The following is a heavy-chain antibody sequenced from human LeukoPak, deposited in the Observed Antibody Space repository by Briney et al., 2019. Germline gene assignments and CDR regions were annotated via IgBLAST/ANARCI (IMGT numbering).Heavy chain of an antibody. Sequence: GGSLRLSCAASGFTFSNAWMSWVRQAPGKGLEWVGRIKSKTDGGTTDYPAPVKGRFTISRDDSKNTLYLQMNSLRAEDTAVYYCARPEPYYVWGTHSRLGFAFDIWGQGTMVTVSS. CDR3: ARPEPYYVWGTHSRLGFAFDI. V-gene: IGHV3-15*01. CDR1: GFTFSNAW. J-gene: IGHJ3*02. D-gene: IGHD3-16*01. CDR2: IKSKTDGGTT.